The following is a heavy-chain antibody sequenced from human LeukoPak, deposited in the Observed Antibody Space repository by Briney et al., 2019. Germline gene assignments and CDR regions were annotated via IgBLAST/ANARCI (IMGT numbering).Heavy chain of an antibody. Sequence: PSETLSLTCTVSGASISSSTYYWSWIRQPAGKGLEWIGRIYTSGSTNYNPSLKSRVTMSVDTSKNQFSLKLSSVTAADTAVYYCARDTVATILGAFDIWGQGTMVTVSS. D-gene: IGHD5-12*01. CDR3: ARDTVATILGAFDI. V-gene: IGHV4-61*02. J-gene: IGHJ3*02. CDR1: GASISSSTYY. CDR2: IYTSGST.